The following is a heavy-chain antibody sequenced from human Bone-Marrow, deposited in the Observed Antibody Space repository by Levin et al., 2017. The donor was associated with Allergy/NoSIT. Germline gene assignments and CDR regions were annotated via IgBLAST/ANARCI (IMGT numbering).Heavy chain of an antibody. Sequence: ASVKVSCKASGSTFTGYYMHWVRQAPGQGLEWMGLINPDSGGTDYAQKFQDRVTMTRDTSISTAYMELSSLRSDDTAVYYCARVRMRYCSGGSCYNAFAVWGPGTKVTVSS. CDR1: GSTFTGYY. CDR3: ARVRMRYCSGGSCYNAFAV. V-gene: IGHV1-2*06. D-gene: IGHD2-15*01. J-gene: IGHJ3*01. CDR2: INPDSGGT.